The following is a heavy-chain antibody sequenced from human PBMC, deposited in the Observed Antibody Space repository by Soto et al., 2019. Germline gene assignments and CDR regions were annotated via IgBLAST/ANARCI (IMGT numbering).Heavy chain of an antibody. J-gene: IGHJ4*02. Sequence: ASVKVSCKVSGYTLTELSMHWVRQAPGKGLEWMGGFDPEDGETIYAQKFQGRVTMTEDTSTDTAYMELSSLRSEDTAVYYCATVRGVFGSSYYDSSGYYFTDYWGQGTLVTVSS. D-gene: IGHD3-22*01. CDR3: ATVRGVFGSSYYDSSGYYFTDY. V-gene: IGHV1-24*01. CDR1: GYTLTELS. CDR2: FDPEDGET.